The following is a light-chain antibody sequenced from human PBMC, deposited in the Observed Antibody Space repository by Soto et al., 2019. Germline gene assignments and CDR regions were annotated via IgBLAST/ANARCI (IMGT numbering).Light chain of an antibody. CDR3: SSYTNTRTYV. CDR1: SSDVGDYNY. J-gene: IGLJ1*01. Sequence: QSALIQPASVSGSPGQSITISCTGTSSDVGDYNYVSWYQQHPDRVPKLIIFEVNNRPSGVYNRFSGSKSGITASLTISGLQAEDEADYYCSSYTNTRTYVFGTGTKLTVL. CDR2: EVN. V-gene: IGLV2-14*01.